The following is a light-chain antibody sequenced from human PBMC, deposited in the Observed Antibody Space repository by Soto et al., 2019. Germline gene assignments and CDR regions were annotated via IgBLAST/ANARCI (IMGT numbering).Light chain of an antibody. CDR1: NSNIGSHT. CDR3: AAWDDSLQSWV. CDR2: TDN. V-gene: IGLV1-44*01. J-gene: IGLJ3*02. Sequence: QSVLTQPPSVSGTPGQRVTISCSGSNSNIGSHTVNWYQQLPGTAPKLLIYTDNQRPSGVPDRFSDSKSGTSASLAISGLQSEDEADYYCAAWDDSLQSWVFGGGTKLTVL.